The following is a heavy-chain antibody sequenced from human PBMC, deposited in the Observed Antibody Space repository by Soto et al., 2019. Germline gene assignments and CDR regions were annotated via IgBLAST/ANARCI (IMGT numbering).Heavy chain of an antibody. J-gene: IGHJ4*02. D-gene: IGHD2-2*01. Sequence: PGGSLTLSCAASGFAFRDFAMIWVRQAPGKGLEWVSAITGSGSSTYNADSVKGRFSISRDNSKNTMYLQMNSLIVDDTAVYYCARGPSPIDNWGQGTLVTVSS. CDR3: ARGPSPIDN. V-gene: IGHV3-23*01. CDR2: ITGSGSST. CDR1: GFAFRDFA.